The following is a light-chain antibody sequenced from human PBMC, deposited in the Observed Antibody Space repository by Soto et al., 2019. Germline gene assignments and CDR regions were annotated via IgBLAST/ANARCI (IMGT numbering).Light chain of an antibody. CDR1: QSVSNSF. CDR3: QQYNNWPRT. V-gene: IGKV3-20*01. J-gene: IGKJ1*01. Sequence: EVVFTQSPGTLSLSPGERASLSCRASQSVSNSFLAWYQQKAGQSPRLLIYAASARAIGIPDRFSGSGSGTDFTLTISSLEPEDFSVYYCQQYNNWPRTFGQGTKVDIK. CDR2: AAS.